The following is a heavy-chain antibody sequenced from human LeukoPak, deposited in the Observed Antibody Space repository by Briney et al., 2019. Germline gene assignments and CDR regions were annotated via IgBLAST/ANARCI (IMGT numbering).Heavy chain of an antibody. V-gene: IGHV4-31*03. D-gene: IGHD5-18*01. CDR3: ARDNALIQLWFDP. Sequence: ASQTLSLTCTVSGGSISSGGYYWSWIRQHPGEGLEWIGYIYYSGSTYYNPSLKSRVTISVDTSKNQFSLKLSSVTAADTAVYYCARDNALIQLWFDPWGQGTLVTVSS. CDR1: GGSISSGGYY. J-gene: IGHJ5*02. CDR2: IYYSGST.